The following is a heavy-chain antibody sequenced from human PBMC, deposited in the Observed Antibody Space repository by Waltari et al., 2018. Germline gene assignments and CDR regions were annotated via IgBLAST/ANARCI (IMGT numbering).Heavy chain of an antibody. CDR1: GGSISGYY. J-gene: IGHJ6*03. V-gene: IGHV4-59*01. CDR3: ARGVDSSGYPYYYYYMDV. CDR2: IYYSGST. D-gene: IGHD3-22*01. Sequence: QEQLQESGPGLVKPSETLSLTCTVSGGSISGYYWSWIRQTPGKGLEWIGYIYYSGSTNYNPSLKSRVTISVDTSKNQFSLKLSSVTAADTAVYYCARGVDSSGYPYYYYYMDVRGKGTTVTISS.